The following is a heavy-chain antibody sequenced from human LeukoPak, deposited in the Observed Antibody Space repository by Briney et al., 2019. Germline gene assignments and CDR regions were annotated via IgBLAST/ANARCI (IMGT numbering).Heavy chain of an antibody. CDR1: GFTFSSYS. D-gene: IGHD5-12*01. CDR2: ISSSSSYI. J-gene: IGHJ4*02. V-gene: IGHV3-21*01. Sequence: GGSLRLSCAASGFTFSSYSMNWVRQAPGKGLEWVSSISSSSSYIYYADSVKGRFTISRDNAKNSLYLQMNSLRAEDTAVYYCAREYSGYKSEPSYYFDYWGQGTLVTVSS. CDR3: AREYSGYKSEPSYYFDY.